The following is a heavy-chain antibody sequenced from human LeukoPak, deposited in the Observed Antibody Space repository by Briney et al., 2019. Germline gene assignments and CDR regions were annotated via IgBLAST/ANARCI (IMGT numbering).Heavy chain of an antibody. CDR2: INPSGVRT. V-gene: IGHV1-46*01. Sequence: GIINPSGVRTSYAQKFQRRVTMTRDTSTSTIYIELYSLRSDDTAVYYCARGGRDYGDTRFDPWGQGTLVTVSS. CDR3: ARGGRDYGDTRFDP. D-gene: IGHD4-17*01. J-gene: IGHJ5*02.